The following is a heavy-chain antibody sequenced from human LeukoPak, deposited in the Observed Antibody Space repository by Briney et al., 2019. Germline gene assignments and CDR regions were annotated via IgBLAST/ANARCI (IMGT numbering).Heavy chain of an antibody. Sequence: GGSLRLSCAASGFTFTTYWMSWVRQAPGKGLEWVANIQQDGTEKYYVDSVKGRFTISRDNAKNSLYLQMNSLRVEDTAVYYCAKRGILGWGQGTLVTVSS. J-gene: IGHJ4*02. V-gene: IGHV3-7*01. CDR2: IQQDGTEK. CDR1: GFTFTTYW. CDR3: AKRGILG. D-gene: IGHD2-21*01.